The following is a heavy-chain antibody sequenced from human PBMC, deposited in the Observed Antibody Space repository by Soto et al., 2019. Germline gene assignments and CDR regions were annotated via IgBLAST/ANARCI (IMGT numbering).Heavy chain of an antibody. CDR1: GFTFTSYD. J-gene: IGHJ4*02. CDR3: ARGPDRTIFGVVTPDY. V-gene: IGHV1-8*01. D-gene: IGHD3-3*01. CDR2: MNPNSGNT. Sequence: ASMKVSCRASGFTFTSYDINLVRKATGQGLEWLGWMNPNSGNTDYAQKFQGRVTMTRNTSISTAYMELSSLRSEDTAVYYCARGPDRTIFGVVTPDYWGQGTLVTVSS.